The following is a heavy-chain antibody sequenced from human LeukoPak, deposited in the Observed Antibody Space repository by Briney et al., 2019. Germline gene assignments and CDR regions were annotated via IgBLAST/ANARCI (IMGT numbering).Heavy chain of an antibody. Sequence: GGSLRLSCAASGFTFSSYGMPWVRQAPGKGVEWVAVISYDGSNKYYADSVKGRFTISRDNSKNTLYLQMNSLRAEDTAVYYCAKEKGDCSGGSCVWYYFYGMDVWGQGTTVTVSS. CDR2: ISYDGSNK. J-gene: IGHJ6*02. CDR3: AKEKGDCSGGSCVWYYFYGMDV. V-gene: IGHV3-30*18. CDR1: GFTFSSYG. D-gene: IGHD2-15*01.